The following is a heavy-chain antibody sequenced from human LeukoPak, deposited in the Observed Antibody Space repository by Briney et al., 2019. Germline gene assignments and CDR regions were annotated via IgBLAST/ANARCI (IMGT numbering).Heavy chain of an antibody. CDR3: ARGGSCYSGECYYYYGMDV. Sequence: ASVKVSCKASGYTFTSCAMHWVRQAPGQRLEWMGWINAGNGNTKYSQKFQGRVTVTRDTSASTAYMELSSLRSEDTAVYYCARGGSCYSGECYYYYGMDVWGQGTTVTVSS. J-gene: IGHJ6*02. V-gene: IGHV1-3*01. D-gene: IGHD2-15*01. CDR2: INAGNGNT. CDR1: GYTFTSCA.